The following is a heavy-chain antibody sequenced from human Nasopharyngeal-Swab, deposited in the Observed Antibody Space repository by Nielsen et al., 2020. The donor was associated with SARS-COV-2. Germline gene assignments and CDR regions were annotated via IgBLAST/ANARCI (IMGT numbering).Heavy chain of an antibody. V-gene: IGHV3-30*04. J-gene: IGHJ4*02. Sequence: GESLKISCAASGFTFSSYAMHWVRQAPGKGLEWVAVISYDGSNKYYSDSVKGRFTISRDNPKNTLYLQMNSLRAEDTAVYYCARPTSGNYYNGLDYWGQGTLVTVSS. D-gene: IGHD3-10*01. CDR2: ISYDGSNK. CDR3: ARPTSGNYYNGLDY. CDR1: GFTFSSYA.